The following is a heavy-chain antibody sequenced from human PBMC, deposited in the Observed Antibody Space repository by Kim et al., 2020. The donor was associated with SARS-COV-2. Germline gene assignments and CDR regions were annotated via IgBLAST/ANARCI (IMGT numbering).Heavy chain of an antibody. CDR3: AKGGSGISYYYGMDV. J-gene: IGHJ6*02. D-gene: IGHD3-10*01. Sequence: DSVKGRFTISRDNSKNTLYLQMNSLRAEDTAVYYGAKGGSGISYYYGMDVWGQGTTVTVSS. V-gene: IGHV3-23*01.